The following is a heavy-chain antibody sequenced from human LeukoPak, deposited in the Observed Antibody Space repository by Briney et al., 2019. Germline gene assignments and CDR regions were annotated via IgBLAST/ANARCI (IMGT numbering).Heavy chain of an antibody. CDR1: GGSISSSSYY. J-gene: IGHJ4*02. D-gene: IGHD3-22*01. CDR2: MYYTGST. V-gene: IGHV4-39*01. Sequence: SETLSLTCTVSGGSISSSSYYWGWIRPPPGKGLEWIGSMYYTGSTYYNSSLKSRVTISQDTSKNQFSLKLTSVTAADTAVYFCASDNSGYYYFDSWGQGTLVTVSS. CDR3: ASDNSGYYYFDS.